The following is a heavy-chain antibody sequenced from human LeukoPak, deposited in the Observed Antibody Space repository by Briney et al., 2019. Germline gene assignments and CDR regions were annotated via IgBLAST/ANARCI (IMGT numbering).Heavy chain of an antibody. CDR1: GGSISSGNYY. CDR3: ATYCSGSYRFDP. CDR2: IHHSGST. V-gene: IGHV4-31*03. Sequence: PSETLSLTCTVSGGSISSGNYYWSWIRQHPGKGLEWIGYIHHSGSTYYNPSLKSRVIISVDTSKNQFSLKLNSVTAADTAVYYCATYCSGSYRFDPWGQGTLVTVSS. J-gene: IGHJ5*02. D-gene: IGHD3-10*01.